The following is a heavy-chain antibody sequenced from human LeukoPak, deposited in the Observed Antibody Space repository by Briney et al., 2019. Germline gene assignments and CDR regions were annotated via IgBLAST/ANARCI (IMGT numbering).Heavy chain of an antibody. J-gene: IGHJ6*02. CDR1: GDSFSSNSAA. V-gene: IGHV6-1*01. CDR3: ARGRTSIAVAGTGIYYYYGMDV. Sequence: PSQTLSLTCAISGDSFSSNSAAWNRIRQSPSRGLEWLGRTYYRSKWYNDYAVSVKSRITINPDTSKNQFSLKLSSVTAADTAVYYCARGRTSIAVAGTGIYYYYGMDVWGQGTTVTVSS. D-gene: IGHD6-19*01. CDR2: TYYRSKWYN.